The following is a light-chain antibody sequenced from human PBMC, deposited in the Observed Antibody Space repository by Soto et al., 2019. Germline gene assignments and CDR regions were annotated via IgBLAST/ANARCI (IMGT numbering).Light chain of an antibody. CDR1: SSDVGGYNY. Sequence: QSALTQPASVSGSPGQSITISCTGTSSDVGGYNYVSWYQQHPGKAPKLMIYDVSNRPSGVSNRFSGSKSGNMASLTISGLQAEDEADYYCSSYTTSGTRVFGGGTKLTVL. CDR2: DVS. J-gene: IGLJ2*01. V-gene: IGLV2-14*01. CDR3: SSYTTSGTRV.